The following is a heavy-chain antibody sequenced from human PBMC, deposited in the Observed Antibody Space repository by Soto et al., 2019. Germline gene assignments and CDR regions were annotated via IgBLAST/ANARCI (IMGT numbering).Heavy chain of an antibody. D-gene: IGHD1-26*01. Sequence: GAPVEGSCKASGYTFTSYWISWGRQAPGQGLEWMGWISAYNGNTNYAQKLQGRVTMTTDTSTSTAYMELRSLRSDDTAVYYCARGDREVLDYWGQGTLVTVSS. CDR1: GYTFTSYW. J-gene: IGHJ4*02. V-gene: IGHV1-18*01. CDR2: ISAYNGNT. CDR3: ARGDREVLDY.